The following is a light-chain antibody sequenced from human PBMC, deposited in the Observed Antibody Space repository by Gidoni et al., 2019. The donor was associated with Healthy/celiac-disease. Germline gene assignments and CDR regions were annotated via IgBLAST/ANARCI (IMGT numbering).Light chain of an antibody. V-gene: IGKV2-28*01. CDR2: LGS. CDR3: MQDLQTPRT. Sequence: DIVMPQSPLSLPVTPGEPASISCRSSQSLLHSNGYNYLDWYLQKPGQSPQLLIYLGSNRASGVPDRFSGSGSGTDFTLKISRVEAEDVGVYYCMQDLQTPRTFGQGTKVEIK. J-gene: IGKJ1*01. CDR1: QSLLHSNGYNY.